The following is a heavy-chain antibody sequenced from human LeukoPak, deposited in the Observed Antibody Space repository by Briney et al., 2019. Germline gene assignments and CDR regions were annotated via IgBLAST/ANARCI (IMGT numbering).Heavy chain of an antibody. CDR2: IYYSGST. Sequence: SETLSLTCTVSGGSISSSSYYWGWIRQPPGKGLEWIGSIYYSGSTYYNPSLKSRVTISVDRSKYQFSLKLSSVTAADTAVYYCARDRHDAFDIWGQGTMVTVSS. J-gene: IGHJ3*02. CDR1: GGSISSSSYY. V-gene: IGHV4-39*07. CDR3: ARDRHDAFDI.